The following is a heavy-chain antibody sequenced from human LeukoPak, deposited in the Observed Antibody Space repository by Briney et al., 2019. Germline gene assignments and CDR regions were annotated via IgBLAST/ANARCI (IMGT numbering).Heavy chain of an antibody. Sequence: SETLSLTCTISGGSISSYYWSWIRQPPGKGLEWIGYIYYSGSTNYNPSLKSRVTISVDTSKNQFSLKLSSVTAADTAVYYCARGRLYYGMDVWGQGTTVTVSS. CDR3: ARGRLYYGMDV. D-gene: IGHD3-16*01. CDR2: IYYSGST. CDR1: GGSISSYY. V-gene: IGHV4-59*12. J-gene: IGHJ6*02.